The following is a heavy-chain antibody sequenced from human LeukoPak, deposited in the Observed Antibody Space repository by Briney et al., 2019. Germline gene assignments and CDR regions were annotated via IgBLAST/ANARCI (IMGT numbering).Heavy chain of an antibody. CDR2: ITSSSSYT. V-gene: IGHV3-11*06. D-gene: IGHD3-10*01. Sequence: GGSLRLSCAASGFTFSDYYMSWIRQAPGKGLEWVSYITSSSSYTNYADSVKGRFTISRDNAKNSLYLQMNSLRAEDTAVYYCASPGGSGETDAFDIWGQGTMVTVSS. CDR3: ASPGGSGETDAFDI. J-gene: IGHJ3*02. CDR1: GFTFSDYY.